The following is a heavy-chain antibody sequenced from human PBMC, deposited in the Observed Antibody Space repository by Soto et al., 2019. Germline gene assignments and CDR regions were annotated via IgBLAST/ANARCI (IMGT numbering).Heavy chain of an antibody. CDR2: FDPEDGET. CDR3: ASNKGPKGGIVVVPYYYGMDV. CDR1: GYTLTELS. Sequence: ASVKVSCKVSGYTLTELSMHWVRQAPGKGLEWMGGFDPEDGETIYAQKFQGRVTMTEDTSTDTAYMELSSLRSEDTAAYYCASNKGPKGGIVVVPYYYGMDVWGQGTTVTVSS. D-gene: IGHD2-2*01. V-gene: IGHV1-24*01. J-gene: IGHJ6*02.